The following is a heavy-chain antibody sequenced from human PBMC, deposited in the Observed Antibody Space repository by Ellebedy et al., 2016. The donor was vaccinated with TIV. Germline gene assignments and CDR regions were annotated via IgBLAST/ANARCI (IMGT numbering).Heavy chain of an antibody. CDR3: ARREVSTAVRGRPNWYFDL. CDR2: IFYSGST. Sequence: MPSETLSLTCTVSGGSISGYYWNWIRQPPGKGLEWIGYIFYSGSTNYNPSLKSRVTISVDTSKNQFSLKLTSVTAADTAVYYCARREVSTAVRGRPNWYFDLWGRGTLVTVSS. D-gene: IGHD5/OR15-5a*01. CDR1: GGSISGYY. V-gene: IGHV4-59*08. J-gene: IGHJ2*01.